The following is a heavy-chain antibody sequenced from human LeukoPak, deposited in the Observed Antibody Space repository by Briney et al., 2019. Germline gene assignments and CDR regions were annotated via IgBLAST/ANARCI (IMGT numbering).Heavy chain of an antibody. CDR3: ARDSLLPYSSSSLYYYYGMGV. CDR1: GFTFSSYW. Sequence: GGSLRLSCAASGFTFSSYWMSWVRQAPGKGLEWVANIKQDGSEKYYVDSVKGRFTISRDNAKNSLYLQMNSLRAEDTAVYYCARDSLLPYSSSSLYYYYGMGVWGQGTTVTVSS. CDR2: IKQDGSEK. D-gene: IGHD6-6*01. J-gene: IGHJ6*02. V-gene: IGHV3-7*01.